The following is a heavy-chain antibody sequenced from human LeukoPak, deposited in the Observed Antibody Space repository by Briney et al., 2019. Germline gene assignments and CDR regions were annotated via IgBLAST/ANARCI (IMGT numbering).Heavy chain of an antibody. CDR1: GFTFDDYI. CDR2: ITWNGGST. J-gene: IGHJ4*02. Sequence: AGGSLRLSCAASGFTFDDYIMHWVRQAPGKGLQWVSLITWNGGSTFYADSVKGRFTISRDNNKNSLSLQMNSLRTEDTALYYCATERQKYFDYWGQGTLVTVSS. V-gene: IGHV3-43*01. CDR3: ATERQKYFDY.